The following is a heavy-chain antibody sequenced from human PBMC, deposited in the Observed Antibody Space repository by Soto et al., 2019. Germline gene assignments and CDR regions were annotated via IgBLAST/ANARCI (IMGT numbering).Heavy chain of an antibody. D-gene: IGHD3-22*01. CDR2: IYFSGST. V-gene: IGHV4-39*01. J-gene: IGHJ4*02. CDR1: GGSISSGNFY. CDR3: ARQVRYYDSSGYPSEFDY. Sequence: PSETLSLTCTVSGGSISSGNFYWSWIRQPPGKGLEWIGYIYFSGSTSYSPSLKSRLTISVNTSNNQFSLKLSSVTAADTAVYYCARQVRYYDSSGYPSEFDYWGQGTLVTVSS.